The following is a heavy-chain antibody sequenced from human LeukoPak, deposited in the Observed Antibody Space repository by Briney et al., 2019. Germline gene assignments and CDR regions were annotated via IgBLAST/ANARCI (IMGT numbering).Heavy chain of an antibody. CDR1: GCSFTSYD. CDR3: ARNYYYYGMDV. CDR2: MNPNSGNT. V-gene: IGHV1-8*01. Sequence: VASVKVSCKASGCSFTSYDINWVRQATGQGLVWMGWMNPNSGNTGYAQKFQGRVTMTRNTSISTAYMELSSLRSEDTAVYYCARNYYYYGMDVWGQGTTVTVSS. J-gene: IGHJ6*02.